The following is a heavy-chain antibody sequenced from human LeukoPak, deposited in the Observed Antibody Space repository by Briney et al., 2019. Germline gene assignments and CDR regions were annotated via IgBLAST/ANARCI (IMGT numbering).Heavy chain of an antibody. CDR3: ARAHPYSYGAFDY. CDR1: GDSVSSNSAA. CDR2: TYYRSKWYN. J-gene: IGHJ4*02. D-gene: IGHD5-18*01. V-gene: IGHV6-1*01. Sequence: SQTLSLTCAISGDSVSSNSAAWNWIRQSPSGGLEWLGRTYYRSKWYNDYAVSVKSRITINPDTSKNQFSLQLNSVTPEDTAVYYCARAHPYSYGAFDYWGQGTLVTVSS.